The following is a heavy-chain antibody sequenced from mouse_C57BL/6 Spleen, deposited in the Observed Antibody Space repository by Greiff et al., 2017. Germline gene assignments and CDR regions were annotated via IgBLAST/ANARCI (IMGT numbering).Heavy chain of an antibody. CDR1: GYAFSSSW. Sequence: VQLQQSGPELVKPGASVKISCKASGYAFSSSWMNWVKQRPGKGLGWIGRIYPGDGDTNYNGKFKGKATLTADKSSSTAYMQLSSLTSEDSAVYFCASRGYGSSLDYWGQGTTLTVSS. J-gene: IGHJ2*01. CDR2: IYPGDGDT. V-gene: IGHV1-82*01. CDR3: ASRGYGSSLDY. D-gene: IGHD1-1*01.